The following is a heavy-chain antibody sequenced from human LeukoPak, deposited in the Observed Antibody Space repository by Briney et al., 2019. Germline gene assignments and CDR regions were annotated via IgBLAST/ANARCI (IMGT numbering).Heavy chain of an antibody. Sequence: GGSLRLSCAASGFTFSSYSMNWVRQAPGKGLEWVSSISSSSSYLYYADSVKGRFTISRDNAKNSLYLQMNSLRAEDTAVYYCARSDSSSSGAFDIWGQGTMVTVSS. CDR3: ARSDSSSSGAFDI. D-gene: IGHD6-6*01. V-gene: IGHV3-21*01. CDR1: GFTFSSYS. CDR2: ISSSSSYL. J-gene: IGHJ3*02.